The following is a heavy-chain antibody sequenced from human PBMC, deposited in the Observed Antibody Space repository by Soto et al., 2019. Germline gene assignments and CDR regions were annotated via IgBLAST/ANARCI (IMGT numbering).Heavy chain of an antibody. CDR3: ASCSGGSCYLNWFDP. V-gene: IGHV4-34*01. J-gene: IGHJ5*02. D-gene: IGHD2-15*01. Sequence: PSETLSLTCTVSGGSISSYYWSWIRQPPGKGLEWIGEINHSGSTNYNPSLKSRVTISVDTSKNQFSLKLSSVTAADTAVYYCASCSGGSCYLNWFDPWGQGTLVTVSS. CDR1: GGSISSYY. CDR2: INHSGST.